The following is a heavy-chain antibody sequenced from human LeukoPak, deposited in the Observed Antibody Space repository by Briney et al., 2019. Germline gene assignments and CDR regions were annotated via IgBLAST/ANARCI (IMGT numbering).Heavy chain of an antibody. CDR3: ARQVRGEWRLDI. Sequence: GESLKISCKGSGYSFTTYWIGWVPQMPGKGLEWMGIFYPGDSDTRYSPSFQGQVTIPADKSISTAYLQWSSLKASDTAMYYCARQVRGEWRLDIWGQGTMVTVSS. V-gene: IGHV5-51*01. D-gene: IGHD3-3*01. CDR2: FYPGDSDT. J-gene: IGHJ3*02. CDR1: GYSFTTYW.